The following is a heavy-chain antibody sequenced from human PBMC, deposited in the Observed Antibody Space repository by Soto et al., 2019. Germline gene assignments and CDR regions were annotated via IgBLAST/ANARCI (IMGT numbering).Heavy chain of an antibody. J-gene: IGHJ3*01. V-gene: IGHV3-53*01. CDR1: GFTVSNNY. CDR3: ARLPGVRGVFDGFNV. D-gene: IGHD3-10*01. Sequence: GGSLRLSCAVSGFTVSNNYMSWVRQAPGKGLEGVSVIYSGGYTAYGDSVKGRFTISRDNSKNTLYLQMNSLRADDTAMYFCARLPGVRGVFDGFNVWGQGTMVTVSS. CDR2: IYSGGYT.